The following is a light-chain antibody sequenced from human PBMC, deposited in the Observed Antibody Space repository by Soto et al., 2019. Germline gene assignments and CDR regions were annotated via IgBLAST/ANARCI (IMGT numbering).Light chain of an antibody. V-gene: IGKV3-20*01. CDR1: QSVSSNY. CDR2: GTS. J-gene: IGKJ4*01. Sequence: EILLTQSPGTLSLSPGERATLSCRASQSVSSNYLTWYQQKPGQAPRLLIYGTSSRATGVPARFSGSGSGTDFTLTISRLEPEDFAIYYCQQYGRSPPTFGGGTKVDIK. CDR3: QQYGRSPPT.